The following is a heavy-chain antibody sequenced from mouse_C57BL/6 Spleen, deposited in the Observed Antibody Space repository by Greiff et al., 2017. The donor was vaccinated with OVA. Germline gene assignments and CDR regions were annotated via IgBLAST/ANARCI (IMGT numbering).Heavy chain of an antibody. CDR2: IRNKANGYTT. CDR3: ARYIGTAVGTYFDY. D-gene: IGHD3-1*01. CDR1: GFTFTDYY. J-gene: IGHJ2*01. Sequence: EVKLMESGGGLVQPGGSLSLSCAASGFTFTDYYMSWVRQPPGKALEWLGFIRNKANGYTTEYSASVKGRFTISRDNSQSILYLQMNALRAEDSATYYCARYIGTAVGTYFDYWGQGTTLTGSS. V-gene: IGHV7-3*01.